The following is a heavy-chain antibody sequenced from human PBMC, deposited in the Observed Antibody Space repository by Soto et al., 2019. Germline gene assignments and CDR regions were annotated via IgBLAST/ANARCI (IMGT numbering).Heavy chain of an antibody. CDR3: ARRARPDFYYMAV. V-gene: IGHV3-64*01. D-gene: IGHD6-6*01. Sequence: EVQLAESGGGLAQPGGSLRLSCAASGFTLSGYAMDWVRQAPGKGLEYVSGISSNGVGTYYANSVQGRFTISRDNSKNTVYLQMDSLRPEDMAVYYCARRARPDFYYMAVWGKGTTVTVSS. CDR1: GFTLSGYA. CDR2: ISSNGVGT. J-gene: IGHJ6*03.